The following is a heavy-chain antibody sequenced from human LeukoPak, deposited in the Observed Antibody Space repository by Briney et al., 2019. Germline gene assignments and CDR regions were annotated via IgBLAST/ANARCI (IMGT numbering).Heavy chain of an antibody. CDR2: INPNSADT. Sequence: ASVKVSCKASGYTFTDSYVHWVRQAPGQGLEWMGWINPNSADTSYAQKFRGRVIMTRDTSINTAYVVLSGLKSDDTAVYYCARPLTGTSWYDYWGQGTLVTVSS. J-gene: IGHJ4*02. CDR1: GYTFTDSY. V-gene: IGHV1-2*02. CDR3: ARPLTGTSWYDY. D-gene: IGHD1-7*01.